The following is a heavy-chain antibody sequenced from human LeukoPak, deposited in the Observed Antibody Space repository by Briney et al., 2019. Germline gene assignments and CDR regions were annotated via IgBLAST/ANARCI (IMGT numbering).Heavy chain of an antibody. V-gene: IGHV3-23*01. J-gene: IGHJ3*02. Sequence: GGSLRLSCAASGFRFSSYAMSWVRQAPGKGLEWVSAISGSGGSTYYADSVKGRFTISRDNSKNTLYLQMNSLRAEDTAVYYCANLIQWYLNNAFDIWGQGTMVTVSS. CDR2: ISGSGGST. D-gene: IGHD2-15*01. CDR1: GFRFSSYA. CDR3: ANLIQWYLNNAFDI.